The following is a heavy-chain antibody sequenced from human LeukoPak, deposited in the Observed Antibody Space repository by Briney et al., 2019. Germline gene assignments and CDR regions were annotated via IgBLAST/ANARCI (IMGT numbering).Heavy chain of an antibody. CDR3: ARKDSMDDFDY. CDR2: IYYSGST. CDR1: GGSIGSSSYY. D-gene: IGHD4-11*01. J-gene: IGHJ4*02. V-gene: IGHV4-39*01. Sequence: PSETLSLTCTVSGGSIGSSSYYWGWIRQPPGKGLEWIGSIYYSGSTYYNPSLKSRVTISVDTSKNQFSLKLSSVTAADTAVYYCARKDSMDDFDYWGQGTLVTVSS.